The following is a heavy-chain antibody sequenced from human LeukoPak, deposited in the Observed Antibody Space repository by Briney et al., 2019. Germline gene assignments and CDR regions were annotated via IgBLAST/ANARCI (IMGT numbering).Heavy chain of an antibody. Sequence: ASVKVSCKASGYTFTGYYMHWVRQAPGQGLEWMGWINPNSGGTNYAQKFQGRVTMTRDTSISTAYMELSRLRSDDTAVYYCARAAGAVADPFDYWGQGTLVTVS. D-gene: IGHD6-19*01. CDR2: INPNSGGT. CDR3: ARAAGAVADPFDY. J-gene: IGHJ4*02. V-gene: IGHV1-2*02. CDR1: GYTFTGYY.